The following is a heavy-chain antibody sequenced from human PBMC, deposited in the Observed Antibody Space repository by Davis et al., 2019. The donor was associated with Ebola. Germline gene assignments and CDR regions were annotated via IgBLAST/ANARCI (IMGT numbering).Heavy chain of an antibody. CDR2: IIPIFGTA. V-gene: IGHV1-69*13. Sequence: SVKVSCKASGYTFTSYDISWVRQAPGQGLEWMGGIIPIFGTANYAQKFQGRVTITADESTSTAYMELSSLRSEDTAVYYCARDLGTVTTRGDYWGQGTLVTVSS. D-gene: IGHD4-17*01. J-gene: IGHJ4*02. CDR3: ARDLGTVTTRGDY. CDR1: GYTFTSYD.